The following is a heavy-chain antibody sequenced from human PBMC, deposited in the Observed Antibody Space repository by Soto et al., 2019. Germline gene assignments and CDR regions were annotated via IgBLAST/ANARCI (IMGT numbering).Heavy chain of an antibody. V-gene: IGHV4-59*01. CDR1: GGSISSYY. D-gene: IGHD6-19*01. Sequence: QVQLQESGPGLVKPSETLSLTCTVSGGSISSYYWSWIRQPPGKGLEWIGYIYYSGSTNYNPSLKSRDTISVDTSKNQFSLKLSSVTAADTAVYYCASCTSSGWYGAFDIWGQGTMVTVSS. J-gene: IGHJ3*02. CDR2: IYYSGST. CDR3: ASCTSSGWYGAFDI.